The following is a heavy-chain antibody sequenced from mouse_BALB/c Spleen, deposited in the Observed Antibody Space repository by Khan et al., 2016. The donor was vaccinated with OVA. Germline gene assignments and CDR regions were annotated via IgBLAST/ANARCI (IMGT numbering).Heavy chain of an antibody. Sequence: EVELVESGGGLVKPGGSLKLSCAASGFTFSSYAMSWVRQSPEKRLEWVAEISSGGSYTYYPDTVTGRFTISRDNAKNTLYLAMSSLRTEDTAMYYCTRASYIYGGRPWYFDYWDDGATLTVSA. CDR2: ISSGGSYT. CDR3: TRASYIYGGRPWYFDY. CDR1: GFTFSSYA. J-gene: IGHJ2*01. D-gene: IGHD1-1*01. V-gene: IGHV5-9-4*01.